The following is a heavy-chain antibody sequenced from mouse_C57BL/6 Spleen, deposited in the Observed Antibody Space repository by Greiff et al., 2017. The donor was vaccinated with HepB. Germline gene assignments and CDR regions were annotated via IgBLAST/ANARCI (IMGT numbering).Heavy chain of an antibody. Sequence: VQLQQSGPELVKPGASVKISCKASGYSFTSYYIHWVKQRPGQGLEGIGRIYPGSGNTQYNEKFKGKAKLTADTSTSTAYMQLSSLTCEDSAVYYCASGGSSFFYAMDYWGQGTSVTVSS. D-gene: IGHD1-1*01. V-gene: IGHV1-66*01. CDR2: IYPGSGNT. CDR1: GYSFTSYY. CDR3: ASGGSSFFYAMDY. J-gene: IGHJ4*01.